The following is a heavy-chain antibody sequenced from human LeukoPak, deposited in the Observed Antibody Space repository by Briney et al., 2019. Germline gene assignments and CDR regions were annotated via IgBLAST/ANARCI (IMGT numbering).Heavy chain of an antibody. D-gene: IGHD1-14*01. CDR3: ATAGDLNWFDP. Sequence: RGSRRLSWAPSGLSLSNSWMSWVRQAPGKGLEWVANIKEDGSERYYLDSVEGRFAISRDDAKNSLYLQMNSMRAEDTAVYYCATAGDLNWFDPRGQGTLVIVSS. V-gene: IGHV3-7*01. CDR1: GLSLSNSW. J-gene: IGHJ5*02. CDR2: IKEDGSER.